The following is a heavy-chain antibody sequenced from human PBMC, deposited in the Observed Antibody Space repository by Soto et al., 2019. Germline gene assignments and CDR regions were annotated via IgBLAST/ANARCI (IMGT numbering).Heavy chain of an antibody. CDR1: GVSISSSSYY. D-gene: IGHD1-26*01. Sequence: PSETLSLTCTVSGVSISSSSYYWGWIRQPPGKGLEWIGSIYYSGSTYYSPSLKSRVTLSADTSRNQLSLKMNSLTATDTAVYFRVGSGRWEQPQDYWGRGTLVTVSS. CDR3: VGSGRWEQPQDY. CDR2: IYYSGST. J-gene: IGHJ4*02. V-gene: IGHV4-39*01.